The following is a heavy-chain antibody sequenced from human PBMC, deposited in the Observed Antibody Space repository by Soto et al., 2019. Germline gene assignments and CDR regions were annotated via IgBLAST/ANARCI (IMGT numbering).Heavy chain of an antibody. V-gene: IGHV1-46*01. CDR3: ARDAAIGMNDY. CDR2: INPSGGST. D-gene: IGHD1-20*01. CDR1: GYTFTSYY. J-gene: IGHJ4*02. Sequence: ASVKVSCKASGYTFTSYYMHWVRQAPGQGLEWMGIINPSGGSTSYAQKFQGRVTMTRDTSTSTGYMELRSLRSDDTAVYYCARDAAIGMNDYWGQGTLVTVSS.